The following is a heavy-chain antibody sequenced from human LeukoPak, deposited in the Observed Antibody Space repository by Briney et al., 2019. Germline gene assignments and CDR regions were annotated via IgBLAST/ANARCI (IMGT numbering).Heavy chain of an antibody. V-gene: IGHV4-61*02. Sequence: SQTLSLTCTVSGGSISSGSYYWSWIRQPAGKGLEWIGRIYTSGSTNYNPSLKSRVTISVDTSKNQFSLKLSSVTAADTAVYYCARIDYQPLLLSDAFDIWGQGTMVTVSS. CDR1: GGSISSGSYY. D-gene: IGHD2-21*02. CDR3: ARIDYQPLLLSDAFDI. CDR2: IYTSGST. J-gene: IGHJ3*02.